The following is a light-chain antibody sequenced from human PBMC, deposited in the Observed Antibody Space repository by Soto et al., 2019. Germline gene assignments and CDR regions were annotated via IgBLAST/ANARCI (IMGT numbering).Light chain of an antibody. CDR1: SSDVGGYNY. J-gene: IGLJ3*02. Sequence: QLVLTQPASVSGSPGRSITISCTGASSDVGGYNYVSWYQHHPGKAPRLIIYEVSSRPSGVSHRFSGSKSGNTASLTISGLQAEDEADYYCSSYTSRNTWVFGGGTKLTVL. CDR3: SSYTSRNTWV. V-gene: IGLV2-14*01. CDR2: EVS.